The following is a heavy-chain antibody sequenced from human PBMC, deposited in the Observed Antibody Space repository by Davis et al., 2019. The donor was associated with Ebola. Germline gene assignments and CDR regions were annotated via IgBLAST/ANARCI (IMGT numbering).Heavy chain of an antibody. Sequence: ASVKVSCTASGYTFPSYGISWVRQAPGQGLEWMGWISAYNGNTNYAQKLQGRVTMTTDTSTSTAYMELRSLRSDDTAVYYCARDTRDGWFDPWGQGTLVTVSS. CDR1: GYTFPSYG. J-gene: IGHJ5*02. V-gene: IGHV1-18*01. CDR2: ISAYNGNT. D-gene: IGHD2-15*01. CDR3: ARDTRDGWFDP.